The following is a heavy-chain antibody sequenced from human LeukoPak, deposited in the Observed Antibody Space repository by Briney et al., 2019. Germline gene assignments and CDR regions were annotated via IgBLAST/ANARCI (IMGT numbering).Heavy chain of an antibody. J-gene: IGHJ4*02. D-gene: IGHD3-22*01. CDR1: GFTFSSYG. Sequence: GGSLRLSCAASGFTFSSYGMHWVRQAPGKGLEWVAVIWYDGSNKYYADSVKGRFTISRDNSKNTLYLQMNSLRAEDTAVYYCARDYTYYYDSSGYCFDYWGQGTLVTVSS. CDR3: ARDYTYYYDSSGYCFDY. CDR2: IWYDGSNK. V-gene: IGHV3-30*19.